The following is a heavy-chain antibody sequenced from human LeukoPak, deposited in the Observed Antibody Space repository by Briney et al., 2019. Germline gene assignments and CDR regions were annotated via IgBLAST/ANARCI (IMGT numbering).Heavy chain of an antibody. D-gene: IGHD2-21*02. Sequence: SQTLSLTCAVSGGSISSGGYSWSWIRQPPGKGLEWIGYIYHSGSTYYNPSLKSRVTMSVDRSKNQFSLKLSSVTAADTAVYYCARGDPSGMDVWGQGTTVTVSS. V-gene: IGHV4-30-2*01. CDR3: ARGDPSGMDV. CDR1: GGSISSGGYS. CDR2: IYHSGST. J-gene: IGHJ6*02.